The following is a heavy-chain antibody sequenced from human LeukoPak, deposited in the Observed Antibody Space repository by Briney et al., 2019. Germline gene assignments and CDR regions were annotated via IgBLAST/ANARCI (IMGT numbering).Heavy chain of an antibody. CDR1: GFIFSNAW. CDR2: ISWNSGSI. J-gene: IGHJ6*04. D-gene: IGHD3-10*02. Sequence: GGSLRLSCAASGFIFSNAWMTWVRQAPGKGLEWVSGISWNSGSIGYADSVKGRFTISRDNAKNSLYLQMNSLRAEDTAVYYCAELGITMIGGVWGKGTTVTISS. V-gene: IGHV3-20*04. CDR3: AELGITMIGGV.